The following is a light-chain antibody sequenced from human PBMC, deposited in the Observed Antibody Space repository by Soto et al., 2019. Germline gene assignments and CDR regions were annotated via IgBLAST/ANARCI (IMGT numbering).Light chain of an antibody. Sequence: QSALTQPASVSGSTGQSITISCTGTSSDVGGYNYVSWYQQFPGKAPKVMISEVTNRPSGVSNRFSGSKSGNTASLTISGLQAEDAADYYCSSYAGSSLYVFGTGTKLTVL. J-gene: IGLJ1*01. CDR2: EVT. CDR1: SSDVGGYNY. V-gene: IGLV2-14*01. CDR3: SSYAGSSLYV.